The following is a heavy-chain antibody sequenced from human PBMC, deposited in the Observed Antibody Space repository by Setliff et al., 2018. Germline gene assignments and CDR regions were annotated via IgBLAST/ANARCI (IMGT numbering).Heavy chain of an antibody. D-gene: IGHD3-10*01. V-gene: IGHV1-46*01. J-gene: IGHJ6*03. CDR1: GYNFSNYY. CDR3: ARDMIRVWIATPGNYYMDV. Sequence: ASVKVSCKASGYNFSNYYMHWVRQAPGQGLEWMGIINPSGGSASSAQKFQGRIIMTRDTSTSTVSMELSSLRSEDTAVYYCARDMIRVWIATPGNYYMDVWGKGTTVTVSS. CDR2: INPSGGSA.